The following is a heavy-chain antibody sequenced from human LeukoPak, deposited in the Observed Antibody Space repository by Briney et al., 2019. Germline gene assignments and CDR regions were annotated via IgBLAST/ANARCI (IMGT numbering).Heavy chain of an antibody. Sequence: GGSLRLSCGAYGITFSSYAMSWVRQAPGKGLEWVSAISGSGGSTYYADSVKGRFTISRDNSKNTLYLQMNSLRAEDTAVYYCAKDFWPHLFDYWGQGTLVTVS. J-gene: IGHJ4*02. V-gene: IGHV3-23*01. CDR3: AKDFWPHLFDY. D-gene: IGHD3-3*01. CDR2: ISGSGGST. CDR1: GITFSSYA.